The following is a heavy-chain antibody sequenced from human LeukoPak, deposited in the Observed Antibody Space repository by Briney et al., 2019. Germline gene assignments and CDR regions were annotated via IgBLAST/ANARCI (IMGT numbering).Heavy chain of an antibody. Sequence: PSETLSLTCAVYGGSFSGYYWSWTRQPPGKGLEWIGEINHSGSTNYNPSLKSRVTISVDTSKNQFSLKLSSVTAADTAVYYCARRPAATRTNWFDPWGQGTLVTVSS. J-gene: IGHJ5*02. CDR3: ARRPAATRTNWFDP. CDR2: INHSGST. V-gene: IGHV4-34*01. CDR1: GGSFSGYY. D-gene: IGHD2-15*01.